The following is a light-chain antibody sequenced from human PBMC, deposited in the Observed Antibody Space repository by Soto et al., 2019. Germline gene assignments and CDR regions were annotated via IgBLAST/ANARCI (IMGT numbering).Light chain of an antibody. Sequence: QSVLTQPPSVSAAPGEKVSISCSGGSSNIGSNYVSWYQQLPGAAPKLLIYANNKRPSVIPDRFSGSTSGTSATLGITGLQTGDEADYYCGTWDSSLPVSVVFGGGTQLTVL. CDR3: GTWDSSLPVSVV. J-gene: IGLJ2*01. V-gene: IGLV1-51*01. CDR1: SSNIGSNY. CDR2: ANN.